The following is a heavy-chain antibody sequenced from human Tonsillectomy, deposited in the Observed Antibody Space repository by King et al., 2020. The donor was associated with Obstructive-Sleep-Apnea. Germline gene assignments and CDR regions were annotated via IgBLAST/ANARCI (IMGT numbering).Heavy chain of an antibody. CDR3: AKDISSDINPHDAFDI. Sequence: VQLVESGGGLVQPGRSLRLSCAASGFTFHEYAMHWFRQAPGKGLEWGSGISWNSGSIGYADSVKGRFTISRDKAKNSLYLQMNSRIAEVTALYYCAKDISSDINPHDAFDIWGQGTMVTVSS. J-gene: IGHJ3*02. V-gene: IGHV3-9*01. D-gene: IGHD3-9*01. CDR1: GFTFHEYA. CDR2: ISWNSGSI.